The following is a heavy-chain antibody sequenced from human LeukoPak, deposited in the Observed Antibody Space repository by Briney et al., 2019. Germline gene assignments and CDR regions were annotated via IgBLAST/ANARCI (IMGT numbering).Heavy chain of an antibody. CDR1: GFTFSSYA. V-gene: IGHV3-23*01. Sequence: GGSLRLSCAASGFTFSSYAMSWVRQAPGKRLEWVSAISGSGGSTYYADSVKGRFTISRDNSKNTLYLQMNSLRAEDTAVYYCANDTPYYYDSSGYTYFQHWGQGTLVTVSS. CDR3: ANDTPYYYDSSGYTYFQH. D-gene: IGHD3-22*01. J-gene: IGHJ1*01. CDR2: ISGSGGST.